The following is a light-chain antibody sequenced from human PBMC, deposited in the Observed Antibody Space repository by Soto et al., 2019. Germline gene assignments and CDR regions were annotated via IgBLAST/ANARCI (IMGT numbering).Light chain of an antibody. V-gene: IGKV3-15*01. CDR1: QSVSSN. CDR3: QQYNNWPRT. J-gene: IGKJ1*01. CDR2: GAS. Sequence: EIVMTQSPATLSVSPRERATLSFRASQSVSSNLAWYQQKAGQAPRLLIYGASTRATGIPARFSGSGSGTEFTLTISSLQSEDFAVYYCQQYNNWPRTFGQGTKVDIK.